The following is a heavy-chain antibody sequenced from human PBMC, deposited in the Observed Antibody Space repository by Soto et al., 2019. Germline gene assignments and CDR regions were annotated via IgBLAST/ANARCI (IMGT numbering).Heavy chain of an antibody. CDR2: VSGNGLST. CDR1: GFTFSSYA. CDR3: AKVQGSGSGLYYFYYYGMDV. V-gene: IGHV3-23*01. Sequence: PRLSCAASGFTFSSYALSWVRQAPGKGLQCVLTVSGNGLSTYYADSVKGRFTISRDNSRNTLYLQMNSLRAEDTAVYYCAKVQGSGSGLYYFYYYGMDVWGQGTTVTVSS. D-gene: IGHD3-10*01. J-gene: IGHJ6*02.